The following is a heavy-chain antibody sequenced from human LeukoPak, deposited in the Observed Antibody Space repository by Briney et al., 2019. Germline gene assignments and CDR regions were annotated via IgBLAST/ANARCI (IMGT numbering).Heavy chain of an antibody. CDR3: ASYGSGVQASFDY. V-gene: IGHV1-46*01. D-gene: IGHD3-10*01. CDR1: GYTFTRYY. Sequence: ASVKVSCKASGYTFTRYYMHWVRQAPGQGLEWMGAINPSDGGTSYAQKFQGRVTMTRDTSTSTVYMELSGLRSEDTAVYYCASYGSGVQASFDYWGQGTLVTVSS. J-gene: IGHJ4*02. CDR2: INPSDGGT.